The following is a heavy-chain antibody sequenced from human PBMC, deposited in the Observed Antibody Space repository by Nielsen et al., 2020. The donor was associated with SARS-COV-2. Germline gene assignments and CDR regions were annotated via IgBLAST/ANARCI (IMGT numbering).Heavy chain of an antibody. CDR1: GFTSSSLL. CDR2: ITNDERGT. CDR3: ARLNSAYAA. J-gene: IGHJ5*02. Sequence: GGSLTLSCAASGFTSSSLLMHLVPHAPGKGLEWVSRITNDERGTTYADSVKGRFTISRDNAKNTLYLQMNSLRAEDTAVYYCARLNSAYAAWGQGTLVTVSS. V-gene: IGHV3-74*01. D-gene: IGHD5-12*01.